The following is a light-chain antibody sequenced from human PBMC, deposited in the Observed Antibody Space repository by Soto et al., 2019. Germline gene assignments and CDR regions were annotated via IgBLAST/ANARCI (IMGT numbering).Light chain of an antibody. CDR1: SSDVGAYNY. CDR2: DVS. V-gene: IGLV2-14*03. Sequence: QSALTQPASVSGSPGQSINISCTGTSSDVGAYNYVSWYQHHPGKAPKLMIYDVSNRPSGVSNRFSGSKSGNTASLTISGLQAEDEADYYCSSYTSTSTYVFGTGTKLTVL. J-gene: IGLJ1*01. CDR3: SSYTSTSTYV.